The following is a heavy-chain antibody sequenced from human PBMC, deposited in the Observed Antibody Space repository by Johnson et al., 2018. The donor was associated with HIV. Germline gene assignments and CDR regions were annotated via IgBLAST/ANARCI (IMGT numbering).Heavy chain of an antibody. D-gene: IGHD1-1*01. J-gene: IGHJ3*02. CDR1: GFSFDDYG. V-gene: IGHV3-20*04. CDR3: ARGTGTDDAFDI. Sequence: VVRPGGSLTLSCAASGFSFDDYGMTWVRQIAGKGLEWVSGINWNGGATGYADSVKGRFTISRDNAKNSLYLQMNSLRAEDTAVYYCARGTGTDDAFDIWGQGTMVTVSS. CDR2: INWNGGAT.